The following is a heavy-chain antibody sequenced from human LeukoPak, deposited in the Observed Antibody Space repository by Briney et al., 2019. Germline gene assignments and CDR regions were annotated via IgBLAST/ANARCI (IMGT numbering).Heavy chain of an antibody. D-gene: IGHD5-24*01. V-gene: IGHV1-2*02. J-gene: IGHJ4*02. CDR2: INPNSGGT. Sequence: ASVKVSCKASGYTFTGYYMHWVRQAPGQGLEWMGWINPNSGGTNYAQKFQGRVTMTRDTSISTAYMELSRLRSGDTAVYYCATLPVEMATSTFDYWGQGTLVTVSS. CDR1: GYTFTGYY. CDR3: ATLPVEMATSTFDY.